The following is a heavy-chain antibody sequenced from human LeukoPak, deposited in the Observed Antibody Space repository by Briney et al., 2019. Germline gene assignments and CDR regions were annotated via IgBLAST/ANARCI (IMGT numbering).Heavy chain of an antibody. D-gene: IGHD6-6*01. Sequence: PGGPLRLSCAASGFTFSSYAMSWVRQAPGKGLEWVSAISGSGGSTYYADSVKGRFTTSRDNSKNTLYLQMNSLRAEDTAVYYCAKGRSSSTLHAFDIWGQGTMVTVSS. J-gene: IGHJ3*02. V-gene: IGHV3-23*01. CDR2: ISGSGGST. CDR3: AKGRSSSTLHAFDI. CDR1: GFTFSSYA.